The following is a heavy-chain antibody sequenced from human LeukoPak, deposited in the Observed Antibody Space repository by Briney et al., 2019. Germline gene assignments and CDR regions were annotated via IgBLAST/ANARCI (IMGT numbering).Heavy chain of an antibody. CDR1: GFTFSSSS. CDR2: ITDAAGST. V-gene: IGHV3-23*01. CDR3: AKEIFSGLLYIDY. Sequence: GGSLRLSCAASGFTFSSSSISWVRQAPGKGLEWVSAITDAAGSTHYADSVKGRFTISSDNSKNTVYLQMNSLRPEDMAVYYCAKEIFSGLLYIDYWGQGTLVTVSS. D-gene: IGHD5-12*01. J-gene: IGHJ4*02.